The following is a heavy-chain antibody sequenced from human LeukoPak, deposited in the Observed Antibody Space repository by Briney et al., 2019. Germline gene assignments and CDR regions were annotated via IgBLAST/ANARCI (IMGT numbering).Heavy chain of an antibody. CDR2: ISYDGSNK. CDR1: GFTFSSYG. Sequence: PGGSLRLSCAASGFTFSSYGMHWVRQAPGKGLEWVAVISYDGSNKYYADSVKGRFTISRDNSKNTLYLQMNSLRAEDTAVYYCAKDYYYDSSGYYYRVDYWGQGTLVTVSS. D-gene: IGHD3-22*01. J-gene: IGHJ4*02. CDR3: AKDYYYDSSGYYYRVDY. V-gene: IGHV3-30*18.